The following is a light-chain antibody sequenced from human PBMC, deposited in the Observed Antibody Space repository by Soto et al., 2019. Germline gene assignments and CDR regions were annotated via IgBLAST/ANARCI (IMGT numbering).Light chain of an antibody. J-gene: IGKJ1*01. CDR3: QKYNSAPWT. Sequence: DIQMTQSPSSLSASVGDRVTITCRASQGISNYLAWYQQKPGKVPKLLIYAASTLQSGVPSRFSGSGSGTDFTLTNSSLQPVDVATYYCQKYNSAPWTFGQVTKVEIK. V-gene: IGKV1-27*01. CDR2: AAS. CDR1: QGISNY.